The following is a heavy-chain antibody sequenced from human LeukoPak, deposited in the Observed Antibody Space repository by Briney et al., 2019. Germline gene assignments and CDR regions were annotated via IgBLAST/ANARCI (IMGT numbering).Heavy chain of an antibody. V-gene: IGHV4-59*01. CDR1: GGPISSYY. CDR3: AREGSSSWYFDY. Sequence: SETLSLTCTVSGGPISSYYWSWIRQPPGKGLEWIGYIYYSGSTNYNPSLKSRVTISVDTSKNQFSLKLSSVTAADTAVYYCAREGSSSWYFDYWGQGTLVTVSS. CDR2: IYYSGST. D-gene: IGHD6-13*01. J-gene: IGHJ4*02.